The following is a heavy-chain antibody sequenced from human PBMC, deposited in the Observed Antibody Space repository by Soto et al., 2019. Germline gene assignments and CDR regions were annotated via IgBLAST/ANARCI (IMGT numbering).Heavy chain of an antibody. CDR1: GYSFTSYA. J-gene: IGHJ4*02. D-gene: IGHD5-12*01. Sequence: QVQLVQSGAEVKKPGASVKVSCKASGYSFTSYAVHWVRQAPGQRLEWMGWINGGHGNTKYSQKFQGRVTITRDTFASTSYMELSSLRSEDTAVYYCARGGYDYLMVLDYWGQGTLVTVSS. V-gene: IGHV1-3*01. CDR2: INGGHGNT. CDR3: ARGGYDYLMVLDY.